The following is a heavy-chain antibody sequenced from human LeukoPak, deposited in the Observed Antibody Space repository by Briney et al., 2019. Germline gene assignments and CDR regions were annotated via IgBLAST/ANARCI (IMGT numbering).Heavy chain of an antibody. CDR2: ISGSSSTI. J-gene: IGHJ3*02. Sequence: GGSLRLSCAASGFSFSGYSINWVSQAQGRGLEWISYISGSSSTIYYADSVRGRFTISRDNAKNSLYLHMNSLRDEDTAVYYCARNSHYAFDIWGQGTMVTVSS. V-gene: IGHV3-48*02. CDR3: ARNSHYAFDI. CDR1: GFSFSGYS.